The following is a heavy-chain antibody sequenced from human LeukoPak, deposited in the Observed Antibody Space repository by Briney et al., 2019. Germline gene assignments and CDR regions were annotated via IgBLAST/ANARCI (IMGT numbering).Heavy chain of an antibody. CDR2: ISSSSSYI. CDR1: GFTFSTYS. J-gene: IGHJ2*01. D-gene: IGHD3-10*01. V-gene: IGHV3-21*01. Sequence: PGGSLRLSCAASGFTFSTYSMNWVRQAPGKGLEWVSSISSSSSYIYYADSMKGRFTISRDNAKNSLYLQMNSRRAEDTAVYYCVRIWFADWYFDLWGRGTLVTVSS. CDR3: VRIWFADWYFDL.